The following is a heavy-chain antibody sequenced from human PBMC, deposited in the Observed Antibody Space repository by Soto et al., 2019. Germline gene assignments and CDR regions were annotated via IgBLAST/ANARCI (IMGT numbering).Heavy chain of an antibody. J-gene: IGHJ6*02. V-gene: IGHV1-2*02. Sequence: ASVKVSCKASGYTFTGYYVHWVRQAPGQGLEWMGWINPNSGDTYLAQRFQGRVTMNRDTSIGIAYMELRGLTSDDTAEYYCAKGGAIVAAGTRVYPYNAMDVWGQGTTVTVSS. CDR2: INPNSGDT. D-gene: IGHD1-26*01. CDR3: AKGGAIVAAGTRVYPYNAMDV. CDR1: GYTFTGYY.